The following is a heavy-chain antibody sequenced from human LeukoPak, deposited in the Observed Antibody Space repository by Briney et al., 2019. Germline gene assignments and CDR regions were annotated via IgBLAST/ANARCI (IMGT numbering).Heavy chain of an antibody. CDR2: INHSGST. CDR1: GGSFSGYY. CDR3: ARLDPQWELLPRHVRWFDP. D-gene: IGHD1-26*01. Sequence: PSETLSLTCAFYGGSFSGYYWSWIRQPAGKGLEWIGEINHSGSTNYNPSLKSRVTISVDTCKNQLSLKLGYVTPADTAVYYCARLDPQWELLPRHVRWFDPWGEGTLVTVSS. V-gene: IGHV4-34*01. J-gene: IGHJ5*02.